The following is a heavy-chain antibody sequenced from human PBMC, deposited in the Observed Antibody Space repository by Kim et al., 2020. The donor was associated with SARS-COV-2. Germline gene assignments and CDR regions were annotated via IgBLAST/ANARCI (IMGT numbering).Heavy chain of an antibody. CDR3: ARDGYYGSGSYSYFDY. Sequence: PTLQSRVIISVDTSKTQLSLKLSAVTAADTAVYYCARDGYYGSGSYSYFDYWGQGTLVTVSS. J-gene: IGHJ4*02. D-gene: IGHD3-10*01. V-gene: IGHV4-59*01.